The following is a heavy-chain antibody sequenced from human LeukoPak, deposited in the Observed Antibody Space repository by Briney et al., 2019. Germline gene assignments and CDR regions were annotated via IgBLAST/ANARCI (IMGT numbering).Heavy chain of an antibody. Sequence: GGSLRLSCAASGFTFSSYTMHWVRQAPGKGLEWVAVISFDVNNKYYADSLKGRFTISRDNSKNTLYLQVNSLRAEDTAVYYCARDWSYGSDYWGQGILVTVSS. J-gene: IGHJ4*02. V-gene: IGHV3-30-3*01. CDR1: GFTFSSYT. CDR2: ISFDVNNK. CDR3: ARDWSYGSDY. D-gene: IGHD3-10*01.